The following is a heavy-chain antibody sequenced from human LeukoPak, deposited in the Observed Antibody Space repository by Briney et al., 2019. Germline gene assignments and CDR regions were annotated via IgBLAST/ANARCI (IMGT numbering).Heavy chain of an antibody. CDR3: AKAFIPGIAVAGTATVFDY. J-gene: IGHJ4*02. Sequence: GGSLRLSCAASGFTFSSYGMHWVRQAPGKGLEWVAFIRYDGSNKYYADSVKGRFTISRDNSKNTLYLQMNSLRAEDMALYYCAKAFIPGIAVAGTATVFDYWGQGTLVTVSS. D-gene: IGHD6-19*01. CDR2: IRYDGSNK. V-gene: IGHV3-30*02. CDR1: GFTFSSYG.